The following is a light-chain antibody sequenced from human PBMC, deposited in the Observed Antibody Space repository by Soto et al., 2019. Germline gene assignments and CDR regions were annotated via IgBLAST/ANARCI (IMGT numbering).Light chain of an antibody. V-gene: IGKV1-5*03. CDR3: QQYDNYPLT. CDR2: KAS. CDR1: QSISSW. Sequence: DIQMTQSPSTLSASVGDRVTITCRASQSISSWLAWYRQKPGKAPKLLIYKASSLESGVPSRFSGSGSGTEFTLTITNLQPDDFATYYCQQYDNYPLTFGGGTKVDIK. J-gene: IGKJ4*01.